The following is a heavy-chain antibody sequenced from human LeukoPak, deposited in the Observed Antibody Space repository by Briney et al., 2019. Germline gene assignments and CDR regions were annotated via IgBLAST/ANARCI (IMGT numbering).Heavy chain of an antibody. D-gene: IGHD2-2*02. V-gene: IGHV3-23*01. CDR3: AKDLVVVPAAIRGSVGY. CDR2: ISGSGGST. J-gene: IGHJ4*02. Sequence: GGSLRLSCAASGFTFSSYAMSWVRQAPGKGLEWVSAISGSGGSTYYADSVKGRFTISRDNSKNTLYLQMNSLRAEDTAVYYCAKDLVVVPAAIRGSVGYWGQGTLVNVSS. CDR1: GFTFSSYA.